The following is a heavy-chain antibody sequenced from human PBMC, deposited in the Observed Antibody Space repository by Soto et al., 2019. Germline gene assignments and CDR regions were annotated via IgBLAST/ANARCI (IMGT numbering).Heavy chain of an antibody. CDR3: ARDAYGDYLFDY. J-gene: IGHJ4*02. Sequence: EVQLVESGGGLVQPGGSLRLSCAASGFTFSSYSMNWVCQAPGKGLEWISYISSSTSTTYHADSVKGRFTISRDNANNSLYLQMNSLRAEDTAVYYCARDAYGDYLFDYWGQGTLVTVSS. CDR2: ISSSTSTT. D-gene: IGHD4-17*01. V-gene: IGHV3-48*01. CDR1: GFTFSSYS.